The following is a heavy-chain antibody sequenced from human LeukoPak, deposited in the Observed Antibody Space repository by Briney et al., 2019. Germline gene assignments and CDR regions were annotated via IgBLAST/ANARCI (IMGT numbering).Heavy chain of an antibody. J-gene: IGHJ4*02. CDR1: GDSINNYY. D-gene: IGHD2-2*01. Sequence: PSETLSLTCTVSGDSINNYYWGWIRQPPGKGLEWIGSIYYSGSTYYNPSLKSRVTISVDTSKNQFSLKLSSVTAADTAVYYCARGVGGYWGQGTLVTVSS. V-gene: IGHV4-39*01. CDR2: IYYSGST. CDR3: ARGVGGY.